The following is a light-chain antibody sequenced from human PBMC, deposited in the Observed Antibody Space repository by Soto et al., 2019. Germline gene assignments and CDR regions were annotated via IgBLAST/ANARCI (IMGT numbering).Light chain of an antibody. Sequence: EIVLTQSPGTLSLSRGEGATLWCGSSQSVSSSYLAWYQQKPGQAPRLLIYGASSRATGIPDRFSGSGSGTDFTLTISGLDPEDSAVDYCQQYGSSLRTFGQGTKVAIK. CDR3: QQYGSSLRT. V-gene: IGKV3-20*01. CDR1: QSVSSSY. CDR2: GAS. J-gene: IGKJ1*01.